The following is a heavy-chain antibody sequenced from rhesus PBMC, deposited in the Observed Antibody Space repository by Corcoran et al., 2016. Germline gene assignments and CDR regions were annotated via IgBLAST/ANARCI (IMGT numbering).Heavy chain of an antibody. J-gene: IGHJ2*01. CDR2: IYGSGGST. CDR3: ARGGGYGYWYFDL. CDR1: GASISSNY. V-gene: IGHV4S2*01. Sequence: QVQLQESGPGLVKPSETLPLTCAVSGASISSNYWRWIRQAPGQGREGIGRIYGSGGSTDYNPSRKSRVTISIDTSKNQFSLKLSSVTAADTAVYYCARGGGYGYWYFDLWGPGTPITISS. D-gene: IGHD5-36*01.